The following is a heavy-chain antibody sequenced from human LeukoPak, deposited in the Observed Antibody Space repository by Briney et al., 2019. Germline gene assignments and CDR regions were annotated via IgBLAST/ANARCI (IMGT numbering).Heavy chain of an antibody. CDR2: ISYDGSNK. V-gene: IGHV3-30*18. J-gene: IGHJ6*02. Sequence: VAVISYDGSNKYYADSVKGRFTISRDNSQNTLYLQMNSLRAEDTAVYYYAKAHTNGSGRGSGMDVWGQGTTVTVSS. CDR3: AKAHTNGSGRGSGMDV. D-gene: IGHD3-10*01.